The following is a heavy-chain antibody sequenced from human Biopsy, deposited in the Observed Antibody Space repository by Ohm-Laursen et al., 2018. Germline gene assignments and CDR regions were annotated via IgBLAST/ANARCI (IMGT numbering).Heavy chain of an antibody. CDR2: INPSGSTT. D-gene: IGHD6-19*01. Sequence: ASVKVSCKASGYSFTSYYMHWVRQAPGQGLEWMGMINPSGSTTSYPQIFQGRVTMTRDTSKSTVYMELSSLRSADTAVYFCARNTGWYGDLYYFDYLGQGTLVPVSS. V-gene: IGHV1-46*01. CDR3: ARNTGWYGDLYYFDY. J-gene: IGHJ4*02. CDR1: GYSFTSYY.